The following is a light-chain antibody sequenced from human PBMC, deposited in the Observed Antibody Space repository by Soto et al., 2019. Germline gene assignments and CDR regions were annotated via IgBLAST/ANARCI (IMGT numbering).Light chain of an antibody. Sequence: EIVLTQSPATLSLSPGERATLSCRASQSVTGYLAWYQQKPGRAPRLLIYDASNRATGIPARFSGSGSGTNFPLTISSQEPEDFAVYYCQQRSNWPLTLGGGTKVDNK. CDR2: DAS. CDR1: QSVTGY. J-gene: IGKJ4*01. V-gene: IGKV3-11*01. CDR3: QQRSNWPLT.